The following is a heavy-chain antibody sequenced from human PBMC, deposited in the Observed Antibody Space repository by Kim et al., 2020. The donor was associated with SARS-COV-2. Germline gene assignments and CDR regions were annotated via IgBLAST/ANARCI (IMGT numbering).Heavy chain of an antibody. Sequence: SVKVSCKASGGTFSSYAISWVRQAPGQGLEWMGGIIPIFGTANYAQKFQGRVTITADESTSTAYMELSSLRSEDTAVYYCARVQIKMATTNYYYYYGMDVWGQGTTVTVSS. CDR2: IIPIFGTA. D-gene: IGHD1-1*01. CDR1: GGTFSSYA. J-gene: IGHJ6*02. V-gene: IGHV1-69*13. CDR3: ARVQIKMATTNYYYYYGMDV.